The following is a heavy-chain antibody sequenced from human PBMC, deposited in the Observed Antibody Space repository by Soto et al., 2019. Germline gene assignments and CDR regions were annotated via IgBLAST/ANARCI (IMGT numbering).Heavy chain of an antibody. CDR2: ISAYNGNT. D-gene: IGHD6-19*01. J-gene: IGHJ4*02. CDR3: ARDRLSSGRLGQGYY. CDR1: GYTFTSYG. Sequence: ASVKVSCKASGYTFTSYGISWVRQAPGQGLEWMGWISAYNGNTNYAQKLQGRVTMTTDTSTSTAYMELRSLRSDDTAVYYCARDRLSSGRLGQGYYWGQGTLVTVSS. V-gene: IGHV1-18*01.